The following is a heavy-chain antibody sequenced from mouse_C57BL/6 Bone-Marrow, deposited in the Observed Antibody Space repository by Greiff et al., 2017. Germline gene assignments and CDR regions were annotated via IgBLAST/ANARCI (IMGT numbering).Heavy chain of an antibody. J-gene: IGHJ4*01. D-gene: IGHD2-4*01. V-gene: IGHV1-80*01. CDR2: IYPGDGDT. Sequence: QVQLKESGAELVKPGASVKISCKASGYAFSSYWMNWVKQRPGKGLEWIGQIYPGDGDTNYNGKFKGKATLTADKSSSTAYMQLSSLTSEDSAVYFCAPLDFSYAMDYWGQGASVTVSS. CDR1: GYAFSSYW. CDR3: APLDFSYAMDY.